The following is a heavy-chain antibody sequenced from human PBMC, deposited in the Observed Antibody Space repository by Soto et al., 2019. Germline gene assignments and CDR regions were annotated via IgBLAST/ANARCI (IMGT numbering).Heavy chain of an antibody. CDR2: IIPILGIA. J-gene: IGHJ4*02. CDR3: ARDPADGYSGYDSYFDY. V-gene: IGHV1-69*04. D-gene: IGHD5-12*01. CDR1: GGTFSSYP. Sequence: QVQLVQSGAEVKKPGSSVKVSCKASGGTFSSYPISWVRQAPGQGLEWMGRIIPILGIANYAQKFQGRVTITADKSTSTAYNELSSLRSEDTAVYYCARDPADGYSGYDSYFDYWGQGTLVTVSS.